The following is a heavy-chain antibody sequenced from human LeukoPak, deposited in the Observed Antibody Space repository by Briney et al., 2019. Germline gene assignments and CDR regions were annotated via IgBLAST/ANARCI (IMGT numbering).Heavy chain of an antibody. D-gene: IGHD1-26*01. J-gene: IGHJ5*02. Sequence: ASVKVSCKASAYTFTNYAISWVRQAPGQGLEWMGWISVSNGNTTYAQKLQGRVTMTTDTSTNTAYMELRSLRFDDTAVYYCARDLAGIVGVTAWFDPWGQGTLVTVSS. CDR1: AYTFTNYA. CDR3: ARDLAGIVGVTAWFDP. V-gene: IGHV1-18*01. CDR2: ISVSNGNT.